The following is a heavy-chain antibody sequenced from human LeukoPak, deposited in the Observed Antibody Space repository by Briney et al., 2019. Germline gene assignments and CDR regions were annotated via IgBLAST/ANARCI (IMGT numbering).Heavy chain of an antibody. CDR2: ISGHNGNT. D-gene: IGHD3-16*01. CDR3: ADCWAEFQLVSDF. J-gene: IGHJ4*02. CDR1: GYTLTSYL. Sequence: GASVKVSCKASGYTLTSYLISWVRQVPGQGLEWMGWISGHNGNTDYAQKFKDRVTLTTDTSTNTAYMEPTSMAADYTAAFYCADCWAEFQLVSDFWGQGTLVTVSP. V-gene: IGHV1-18*01.